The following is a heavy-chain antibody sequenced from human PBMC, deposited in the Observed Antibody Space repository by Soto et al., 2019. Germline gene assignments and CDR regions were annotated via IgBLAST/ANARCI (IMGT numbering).Heavy chain of an antibody. J-gene: IGHJ4*02. V-gene: IGHV1-18*01. D-gene: IGHD6-19*01. CDR1: GYTFTSYG. CDR3: ARESGYSSGWYPDY. CDR2: ISAYNGNT. Sequence: QVQLVQSGAEVKEPGASVKVSCKTSGYTFTSYGIRCVRQAPGPGLEWMGWISAYNGNTNYTQQVQGIVTMTTDTSTSTAYMELRSLRSDDTAVYYCARESGYSSGWYPDYWCQGTLVTVSS.